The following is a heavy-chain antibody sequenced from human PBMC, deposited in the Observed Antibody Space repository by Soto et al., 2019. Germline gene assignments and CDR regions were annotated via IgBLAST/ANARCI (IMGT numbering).Heavy chain of an antibody. V-gene: IGHV1-46*01. D-gene: IGHD3-3*01. CDR2: INPSGGTT. Sequence: ASVKVSCKASGYTFTSYHLHWVRQAPGQRPEWMGIINPSGGTTRYAQKFQGRVVMTRDTSTNTVYMELGRLRSEDTAVYYCARHLRFLDPRDNYAMDVWGQGTTVTVSS. CDR1: GYTFTSYH. J-gene: IGHJ6*02. CDR3: ARHLRFLDPRDNYAMDV.